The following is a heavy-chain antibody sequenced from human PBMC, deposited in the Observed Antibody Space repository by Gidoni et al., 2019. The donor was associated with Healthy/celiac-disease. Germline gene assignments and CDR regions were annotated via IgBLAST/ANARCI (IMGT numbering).Heavy chain of an antibody. CDR3: AKDRGWSGWSEAYFDY. CDR1: EFTFSSHA. Sequence: EVQLSESGGGLVQPGGSLRLCCAPFEFTFSSHAMSWVRQAPGRGLGWVSAISGGGGSTYYADTVKGRFTISRYKSKNTRYLQINSLRAEDTAVYYCAKDRGWSGWSEAYFDYWGQGTLVTVSS. CDR2: ISGGGGST. V-gene: IGHV3-23*01. J-gene: IGHJ4*02. D-gene: IGHD6-19*01.